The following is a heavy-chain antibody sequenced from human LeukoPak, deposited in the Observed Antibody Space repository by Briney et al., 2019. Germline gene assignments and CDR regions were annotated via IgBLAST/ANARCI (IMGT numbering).Heavy chain of an antibody. V-gene: IGHV3-64D*06. CDR3: VKYHNSCYSV. Sequence: HPGGSLRLSCSASGFTFNTYAMHWVRQAPGEGLEYVSAISTDGGGTYYADSVKGRFTISRDNSKNTLYLQMSSLRAEDTAVYYCVKYHNSCYSVWGQGTLVTVSS. J-gene: IGHJ4*02. D-gene: IGHD2-15*01. CDR2: ISTDGGGT. CDR1: GFTFNTYA.